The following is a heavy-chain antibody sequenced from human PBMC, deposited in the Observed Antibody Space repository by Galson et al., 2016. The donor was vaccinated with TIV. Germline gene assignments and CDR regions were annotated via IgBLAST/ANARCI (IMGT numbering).Heavy chain of an antibody. V-gene: IGHV3-66*02. CDR2: ISDGGNT. Sequence: SLRLSCAASGLSVSINYMTWVRQAPGKGLEWVSLISDGGNTYYADSVKGRFTVSRDNSKNTLYLQMNSLRLEDTAVYYCARDRQLYATYYYYCYGMDVWGQGTAVTVSS. CDR1: GLSVSINY. D-gene: IGHD3-16*01. CDR3: ARDRQLYATYYYYCYGMDV. J-gene: IGHJ6*02.